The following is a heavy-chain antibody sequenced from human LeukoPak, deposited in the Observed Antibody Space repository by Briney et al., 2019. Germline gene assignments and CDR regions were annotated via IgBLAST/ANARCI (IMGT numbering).Heavy chain of an antibody. CDR3: AKEYYYDSSGRGLH. CDR1: GFTFSSYA. V-gene: IGHV3-23*01. D-gene: IGHD3-22*01. Sequence: GGSVRLSCAASGFTFSSYAMSWVRQAPGKGLEWVSAISGSGGSTYYADSVKGRFTISRDNSRNTLYLQMNSLRAEDTAVYYCAKEYYYDSSGRGLHWGQGTMVTVSS. J-gene: IGHJ3*01. CDR2: ISGSGGST.